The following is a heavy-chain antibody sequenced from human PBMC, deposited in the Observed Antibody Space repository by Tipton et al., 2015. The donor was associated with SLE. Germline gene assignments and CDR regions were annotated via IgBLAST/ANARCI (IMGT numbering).Heavy chain of an antibody. J-gene: IGHJ4*02. V-gene: IGHV4-59*01. Sequence: TLSLTCTVSGGSISGYSWSWIRQPPGKGLEWIGYIYFTGSTNYNPSLKSRVTISVDMSKNQFSLKLTSVTAADTAVYYCARGGGSPSYWGQGTLVTVSS. CDR1: GGSISGYS. CDR2: IYFTGST. CDR3: ARGGGSPSY. D-gene: IGHD2-15*01.